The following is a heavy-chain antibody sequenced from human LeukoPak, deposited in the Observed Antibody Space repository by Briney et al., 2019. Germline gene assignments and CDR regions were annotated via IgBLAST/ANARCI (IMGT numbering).Heavy chain of an antibody. CDR1: GGSISSGSYY. CDR2: IYTSGST. D-gene: IGHD3-3*01. J-gene: IGHJ4*02. CDR3: ARERTIFGVVTFDY. Sequence: SQTLSLTCTVSGGSISSGSYYWSWIRQPAGKGLEWIGRIYTSGSTNYNPSLKSRVTISVDTSKNQFSLKLSSVTAADTAVYYCARERTIFGVVTFDYWGQGTLVTVSS. V-gene: IGHV4-61*02.